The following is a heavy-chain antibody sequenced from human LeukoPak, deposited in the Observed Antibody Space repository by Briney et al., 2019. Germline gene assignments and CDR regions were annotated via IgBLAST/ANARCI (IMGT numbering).Heavy chain of an antibody. V-gene: IGHV1-69*13. J-gene: IGHJ4*02. CDR2: IIPIFGTA. CDR3: ARRLADRYYFDY. D-gene: IGHD2-15*01. CDR1: GYTFNSSY. Sequence: ASVKVSCKASGYTFNSSYMHWVRQAPGQGLEWMGGIIPIFGTANYAQKFQGRVTITADESTSTAYMELSSLRSEDTAVYYCARRLADRYYFDYWGQGTLVTVSS.